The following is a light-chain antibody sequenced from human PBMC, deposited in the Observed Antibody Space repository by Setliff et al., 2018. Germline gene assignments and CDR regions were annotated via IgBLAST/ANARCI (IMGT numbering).Light chain of an antibody. J-gene: IGLJ2*01. CDR2: EVT. CDR1: SSDVGGYNY. CDR3: LSYTSESTHAL. V-gene: IGLV2-14*03. Sequence: ALTQPAAVSGSPGQSIAISCAGTSSDVGGYNYVSWYQQHPGKAPKLLIYEVTKRPSGVSDRFSGSKSGNTASLTISGLQAEDEANYYCLSYTSESTHALFAGGTQLTVL.